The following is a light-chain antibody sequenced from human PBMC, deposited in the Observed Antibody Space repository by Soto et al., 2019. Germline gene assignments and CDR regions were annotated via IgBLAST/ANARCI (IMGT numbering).Light chain of an antibody. Sequence: QSALTQPASVSGSPGQSITISCTGTSSDVGGYNYVSWYQQHPGKAPKLMIYEVSNRPSGVSNLFSGSKSANTAFLTISGLQAEDEADYYCSSYTSSSTVVFGGGTKDTVL. V-gene: IGLV2-14*01. J-gene: IGLJ2*01. CDR3: SSYTSSSTVV. CDR2: EVS. CDR1: SSDVGGYNY.